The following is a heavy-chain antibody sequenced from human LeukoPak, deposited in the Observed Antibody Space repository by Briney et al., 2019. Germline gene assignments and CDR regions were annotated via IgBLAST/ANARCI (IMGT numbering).Heavy chain of an antibody. Sequence: GGSLRLSCAASGFTFSSYSMNWVRQAPGKRLEWVSYISASSTTIYYADSVRGRFTISRDNAKNSLFLQMNSLRAEDTAVYYCAKFKGHYGDSEYYFDSWGQGTLVTVSS. CDR3: AKFKGHYGDSEYYFDS. CDR1: GFTFSSYS. V-gene: IGHV3-48*04. D-gene: IGHD3-10*01. J-gene: IGHJ4*02. CDR2: ISASSTTI.